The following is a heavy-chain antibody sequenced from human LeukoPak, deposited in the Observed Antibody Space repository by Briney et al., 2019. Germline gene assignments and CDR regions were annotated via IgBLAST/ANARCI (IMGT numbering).Heavy chain of an antibody. CDR2: ISSSSSYI. Sequence: TGGSLRLSCAASGFTFSSYSMNWVRQAPGKGLEWVSSISSSSSYIYYADSVKGRFTISRDNAKNSLYLQMNSLRAEDTAVYYCATVPVGTATEIDYWGQGTLVTVSS. J-gene: IGHJ4*02. D-gene: IGHD5-18*01. CDR1: GFTFSSYS. CDR3: ATVPVGTATEIDY. V-gene: IGHV3-21*01.